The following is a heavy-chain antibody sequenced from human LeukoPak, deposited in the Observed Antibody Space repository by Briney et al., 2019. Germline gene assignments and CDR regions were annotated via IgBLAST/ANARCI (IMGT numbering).Heavy chain of an antibody. D-gene: IGHD3-10*01. CDR2: ISSSSSTI. V-gene: IGHV3-48*01. J-gene: IGHJ4*02. Sequence: GGSLRLSCAASGFTFSSYSMNWVRQAPGKGLEWVSYISSSSSTIYYADSVKGRFIISRDNAKNSLYLQMNSLRAEDTAVYYCAREVYYYGSGSPQPSDYWGQGTLVTVSS. CDR1: GFTFSSYS. CDR3: AREVYYYGSGSPQPSDY.